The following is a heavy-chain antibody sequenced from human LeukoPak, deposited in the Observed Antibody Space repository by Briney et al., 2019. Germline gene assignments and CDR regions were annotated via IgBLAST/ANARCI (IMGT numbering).Heavy chain of an antibody. V-gene: IGHV3-23*01. Sequence: PGGSLRLSRAASGFTFSTYAMSWVRQAPGKGLEWVSTIGSSGGSTYYADSVKGRFTVSRANSKNTLYLQMNTLRAEDTAVYYCAKGFCTSTSCLLGYWGQGTLVTVSS. D-gene: IGHD2-2*01. CDR3: AKGFCTSTSCLLGY. J-gene: IGHJ4*02. CDR2: IGSSGGST. CDR1: GFTFSTYA.